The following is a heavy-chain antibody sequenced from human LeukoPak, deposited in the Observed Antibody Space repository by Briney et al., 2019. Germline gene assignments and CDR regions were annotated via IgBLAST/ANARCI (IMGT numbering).Heavy chain of an antibody. V-gene: IGHV3-30*18. CDR3: AKDRAVSSWGSLYYYYYGMDV. CDR2: ISYDGSNK. Sequence: GRSLRLSCAASGFTFSSYGMHWVRQAPGKGLEWVAVISYDGSNKYYAGSVKGRFTISRDNSKNTLYLQMNSLRAEDTAVYYCAKDRAVSSWGSLYYYYYGMDVWGQGTTVTVSS. CDR1: GFTFSSYG. J-gene: IGHJ6*02. D-gene: IGHD6-13*01.